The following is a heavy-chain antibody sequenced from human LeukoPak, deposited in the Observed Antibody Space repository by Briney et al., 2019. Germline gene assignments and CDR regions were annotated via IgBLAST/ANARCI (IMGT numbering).Heavy chain of an antibody. Sequence: SVKVSSKASGGTFSSYAISWVRQAPGQGLEWMAGFIPIIVTPNYAQKFQGRVTITADESTSTAYMELSILRSEDTAVYYCARSHYYGSGSILYYFPYWGQGTLVTVSS. D-gene: IGHD3-10*01. CDR2: FIPIIVTP. J-gene: IGHJ4*02. CDR1: GGTFSSYA. V-gene: IGHV1-69*13. CDR3: ARSHYYGSGSILYYFPY.